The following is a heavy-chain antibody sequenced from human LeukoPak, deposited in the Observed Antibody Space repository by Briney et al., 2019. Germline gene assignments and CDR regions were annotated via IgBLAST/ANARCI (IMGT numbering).Heavy chain of an antibody. V-gene: IGHV1-8*01. CDR3: ARAIRNQLLSDH. CDR2: MNPNSGNT. Sequence: ASVKVSCKASGYTFSTYDVIWVRQATGQGLEWMGWMNPNSGNTGYALKFRGRVTMTGDTSISTAYMELSSLISEDTAVYYCARAIRNQLLSDHWGPGTLVTVSS. CDR1: GYTFSTYD. D-gene: IGHD2-2*01. J-gene: IGHJ4*02.